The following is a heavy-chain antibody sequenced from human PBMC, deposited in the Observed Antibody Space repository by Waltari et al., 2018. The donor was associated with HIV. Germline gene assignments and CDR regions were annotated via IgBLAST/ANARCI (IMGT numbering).Heavy chain of an antibody. D-gene: IGHD6-13*01. CDR1: GLPFTSYR. CDR2: ISSSGTFT. Sequence: EVQLVESGGGPVKPGGSLRLSCRASGLPFTSYRLNWVRQAPGKGLEWISSISSSGTFTHYADSVKGRFTIFRDNANKSVYLQMNSLRAEDTAVYYCARDSRDNSWSLNFFDPWGQGTLVTVSS. V-gene: IGHV3-21*01. CDR3: ARDSRDNSWSLNFFDP. J-gene: IGHJ5*02.